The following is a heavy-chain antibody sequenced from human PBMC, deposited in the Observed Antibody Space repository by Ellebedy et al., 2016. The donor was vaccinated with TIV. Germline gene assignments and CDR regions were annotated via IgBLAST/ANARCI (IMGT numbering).Heavy chain of an antibody. CDR1: GGSTNTYY. D-gene: IGHD1-1*01. V-gene: IGHV4-59*04. CDR3: AGTGGGPTCV. Sequence: MPSETLSLTCTVSGGSTNTYYWGWIRQPPGMGLEWIATIIHSGSTYYNPSLKSRVTISIDTSKNQFSLSLKSVTAADTAVYFCAGTGGGPTCVWGQGTMVTGSS. CDR2: IIHSGST. J-gene: IGHJ3*01.